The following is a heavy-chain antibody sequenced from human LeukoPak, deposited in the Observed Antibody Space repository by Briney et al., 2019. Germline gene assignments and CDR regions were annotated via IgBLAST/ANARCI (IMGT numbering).Heavy chain of an antibody. CDR2: ISGSGGST. Sequence: GGSLRLSCAASGFTFSSYAMSWVRQAPGKGLEWVSAISGSGGSTYYADSVKGRFTISRDNSKNTLYLQMNSLRAEDTAVYYCAKDGGGNGIYDRYFDLWGRGTLVTVSS. CDR1: GFTFSSYA. V-gene: IGHV3-23*01. D-gene: IGHD4-23*01. J-gene: IGHJ2*01. CDR3: AKDGGGNGIYDRYFDL.